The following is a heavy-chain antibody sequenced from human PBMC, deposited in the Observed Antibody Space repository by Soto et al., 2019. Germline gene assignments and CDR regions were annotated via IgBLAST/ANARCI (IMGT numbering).Heavy chain of an antibody. V-gene: IGHV3-21*01. CDR2: ITTSSAYI. Sequence: EVQLVESGGGLVKPGGSLRLSCEASGFTFNTNDMNWVGQAPGKGLEWVSSITTSSAYIYYADSLKGRITISRDNAKNSLFLQMSSLRAEDTAVYYCVRSGTARLLRHSWFDTWGQGTLVTVSS. D-gene: IGHD2-21*01. J-gene: IGHJ5*02. CDR1: GFTFNTND. CDR3: VRSGTARLLRHSWFDT.